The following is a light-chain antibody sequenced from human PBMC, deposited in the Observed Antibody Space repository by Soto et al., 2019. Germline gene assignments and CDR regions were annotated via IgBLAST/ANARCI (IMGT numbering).Light chain of an antibody. V-gene: IGKV3-11*01. Sequence: EIVLTQSPATLSLSPGERATLSCRASQSVSSYLAWYQQKPGQAPRLLIYDASNRATGITARFSGSGSGTDFTLTISSLEPEDFAVYYCQQRSNWPPIFTCGPGTKVDIK. CDR3: QQRSNWPPIFT. CDR2: DAS. CDR1: QSVSSY. J-gene: IGKJ3*01.